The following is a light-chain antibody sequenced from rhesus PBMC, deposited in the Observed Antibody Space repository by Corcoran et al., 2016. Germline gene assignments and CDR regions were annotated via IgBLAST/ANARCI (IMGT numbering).Light chain of an antibody. V-gene: IGKV1-22*01. J-gene: IGKJ4*01. CDR3: QQYNSSPLT. CDR2: KAA. CDR1: QSISSW. Sequence: DIQMTQSPSSLSASVGDTVTITCRASQSISSWLAWYQQKPGKAPLPLIYKAASLQSGVPSRFRGSGSGTDFTLTISNLQSEEFATYYCQQYNSSPLTFGGGTKVELK.